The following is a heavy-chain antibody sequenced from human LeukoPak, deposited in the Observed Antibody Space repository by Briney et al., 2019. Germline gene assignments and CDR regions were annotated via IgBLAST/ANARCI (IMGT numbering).Heavy chain of an antibody. CDR1: GGSISSGGYY. V-gene: IGHV4-31*03. CDR2: IYYSGST. J-gene: IGHJ4*02. CDR3: ARVRGYCSSTTCYYDY. D-gene: IGHD2-2*01. Sequence: SSETLSLTCTVSGGSISSGGYYWSWIRQHPGKGPEWIGYIYYSGSTYYNPSLKSRVTISVDTSKNQFSLRLSSVTAADTAVYYCARVRGYCSSTTCYYDYWGQGTLVTVSS.